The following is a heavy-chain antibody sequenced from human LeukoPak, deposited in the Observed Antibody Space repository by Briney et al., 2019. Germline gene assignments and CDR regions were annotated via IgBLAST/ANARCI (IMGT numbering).Heavy chain of an antibody. D-gene: IGHD3-22*01. CDR3: AKDHDSSGYSHSFQH. V-gene: IGHV3-23*01. Sequence: GGSLRLSCAPSAFTVSSCYMSWVRQAPGKGLEWVSAISGSGGSTYYADSVKGRFTISRDNSKNTLYLQMNSLRAEDTAVYYCAKDHDSSGYSHSFQHWGQGTLVTVSS. CDR2: ISGSGGST. J-gene: IGHJ1*01. CDR1: AFTVSSCY.